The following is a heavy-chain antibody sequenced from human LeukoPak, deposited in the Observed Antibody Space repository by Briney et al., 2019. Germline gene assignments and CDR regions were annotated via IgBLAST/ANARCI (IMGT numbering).Heavy chain of an antibody. D-gene: IGHD1-26*01. Sequence: GGSLRLSCAASGFTFSSYAMSWVRRAPGKGLEWVANLKQDGSEKYYVDSVKGRFTISRDNAKNSLYLQMNSLRAEDTAVYYCARTDSGSSLDYWGQGTLVTVSS. J-gene: IGHJ4*02. CDR1: GFTFSSYA. V-gene: IGHV3-7*01. CDR2: LKQDGSEK. CDR3: ARTDSGSSLDY.